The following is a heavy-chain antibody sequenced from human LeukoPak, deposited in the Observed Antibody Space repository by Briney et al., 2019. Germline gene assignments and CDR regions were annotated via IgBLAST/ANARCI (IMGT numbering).Heavy chain of an antibody. CDR1: GYTFTSYY. J-gene: IGHJ4*02. Sequence: ASVKVSCKASGYTFTSYYMHWVRQAPGQGLEWMGWINTNTGNPTYAQGFTGRFVFSLDTSVSTALLQISSLKAADTAVYYCARDDSSGYYYHDFWGQGTLVTVSS. D-gene: IGHD3-22*01. CDR3: ARDDSSGYYYHDF. V-gene: IGHV7-4-1*02. CDR2: INTNTGNP.